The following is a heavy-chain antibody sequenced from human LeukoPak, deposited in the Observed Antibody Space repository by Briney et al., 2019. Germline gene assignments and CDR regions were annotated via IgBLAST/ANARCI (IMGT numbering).Heavy chain of an antibody. J-gene: IGHJ4*02. CDR2: ISGGGGST. CDR1: GFTFSSYA. D-gene: IGHD6-13*01. V-gene: IGHV3-23*01. CDR3: AKDPNRAWQQLASSPFDY. Sequence: GGSLRLSCAASGFTFSSYAMSWVRQAPGKGLEWVSAISGGGGSTYYADSVKGRFTISRDNSKNTLYLQMNSLRAEDTAVYYCAKDPNRAWQQLASSPFDYWGQGTLVTVSS.